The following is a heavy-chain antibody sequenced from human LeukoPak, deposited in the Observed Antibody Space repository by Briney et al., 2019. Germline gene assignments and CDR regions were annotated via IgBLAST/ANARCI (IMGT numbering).Heavy chain of an antibody. V-gene: IGHV3-7*03. Sequence: PGGSLRLSCVASGFIFSSYWMSWVRQAPVKGLEWVANIKQDGSEKNYVDSVKGRFTISRDNAKNSLYLQMNSLRAEDTAIYYCAGRGRSFDYWGQGTLVTVSS. CDR3: AGRGRSFDY. D-gene: IGHD3-16*01. J-gene: IGHJ4*02. CDR1: GFIFSSYW. CDR2: IKQDGSEK.